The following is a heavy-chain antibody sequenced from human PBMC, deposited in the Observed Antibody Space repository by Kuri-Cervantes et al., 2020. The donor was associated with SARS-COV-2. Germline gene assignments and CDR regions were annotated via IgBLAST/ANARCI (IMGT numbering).Heavy chain of an antibody. D-gene: IGHD4-11*01. CDR1: GYTFTGYY. J-gene: IGHJ6*02. CDR2: INPNSGGT. CDR3: AGNSNYRYYGMDV. Sequence: ASVKVSCKASGYTFTGYYMHWVRQAPGQGLEWMGWINPNSGGTNYAQKFQGRVTMTRDTSISTAYMELSRLRSDDTAVYYCAGNSNYRYYGMDVWGQGTTVTVSS. V-gene: IGHV1-2*02.